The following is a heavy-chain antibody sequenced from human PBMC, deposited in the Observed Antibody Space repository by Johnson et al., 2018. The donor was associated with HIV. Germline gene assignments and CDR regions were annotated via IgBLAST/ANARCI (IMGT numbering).Heavy chain of an antibody. Sequence: QVQLVESGGGLVKPGGSLRLSCAASGFTFSDYYMSWIRQAPGKGLEWVSAISDSGSTYYADSVKGRFTVSRDNAKNSLFLQMNSLRAEDTAMYYCARDSYDTTGSQTDSFDIWGQGTMVTVS. V-gene: IGHV3-11*04. CDR1: GFTFSDYY. J-gene: IGHJ3*02. CDR3: ARDSYDTTGSQTDSFDI. CDR2: ISDSGST. D-gene: IGHD3-22*01.